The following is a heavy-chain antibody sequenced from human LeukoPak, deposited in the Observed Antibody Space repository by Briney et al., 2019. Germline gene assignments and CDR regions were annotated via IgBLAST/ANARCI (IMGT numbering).Heavy chain of an antibody. D-gene: IGHD6-13*01. CDR1: GFTFSSYA. Sequence: GGSLRLSCAASGFTFSSYAMSRVRQAPGKGLEWVSAISGSGGSTYYADSVKGRFTISRENSKNTLYLQMNSLRAEDKAVYYCAKEVAAEQLVTLIDYWGQGTLVTVSS. CDR3: AKEVAAEQLVTLIDY. V-gene: IGHV3-23*01. CDR2: ISGSGGST. J-gene: IGHJ4*02.